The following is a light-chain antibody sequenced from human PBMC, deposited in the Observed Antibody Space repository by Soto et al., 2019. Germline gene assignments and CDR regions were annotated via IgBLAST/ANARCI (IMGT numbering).Light chain of an antibody. CDR1: QDIRGA. CDR2: DVS. J-gene: IGKJ5*01. Sequence: AIQLTQSPSSLSASVGDRVTITCRASQDIRGALAWYQQKPGKAPKILIYDVSSLQSGVPSRFSGSSSGTDFTLTISGLQPEDFATYYCQQSNSYPIIFGQGTLLDIK. V-gene: IGKV1-13*02. CDR3: QQSNSYPII.